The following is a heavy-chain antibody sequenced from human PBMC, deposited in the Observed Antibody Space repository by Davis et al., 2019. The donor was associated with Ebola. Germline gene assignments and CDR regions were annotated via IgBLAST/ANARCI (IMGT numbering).Heavy chain of an antibody. CDR1: GFTFSDYY. CDR3: ARPSGSYPNHLFDY. D-gene: IGHD1-26*01. CDR2: ISSSSSYT. J-gene: IGHJ4*02. Sequence: GESLKISCAASGFTFSDYYMSWIRQAPGKGLEWVSYISSSSSYTNYADSVKGRFTISRDNAKNSLYLQMNSLRAEDTAVYYCARPSGSYPNHLFDYWGQGTLVTVSS. V-gene: IGHV3-11*06.